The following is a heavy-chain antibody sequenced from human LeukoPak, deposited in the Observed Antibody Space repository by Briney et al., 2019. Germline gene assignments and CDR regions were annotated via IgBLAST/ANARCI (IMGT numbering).Heavy chain of an antibody. J-gene: IGHJ4*02. CDR1: GFTFDDYG. V-gene: IGHV3-20*04. CDR3: ASGLDGSFDY. D-gene: IGHD5-24*01. Sequence: GGSLRLCCAASGFTFDDYGMSWVRQAPGKGLEWVSGINWNGGSTGYADSVKGRFTISRDNAKNSLYLQMNSLRAEDTALYYCASGLDGSFDYWGQGTLVTVSS. CDR2: INWNGGST.